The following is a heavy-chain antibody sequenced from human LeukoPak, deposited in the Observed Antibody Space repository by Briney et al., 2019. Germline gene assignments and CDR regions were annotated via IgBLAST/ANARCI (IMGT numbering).Heavy chain of an antibody. CDR1: GFTFSSYS. CDR3: GRDGSGFGELLD. D-gene: IGHD3-10*01. CDR2: IMHSSSYI. J-gene: IGHJ4*02. Sequence: GGSLRLSCAASGFTFSSYSMNWVRQAPGKGRECVSSIMHSSSYIYYADSVKGRFTISRDNAKNSLYLQMSSLRAEDTAVYYCGRDGSGFGELLDWGQGTLVAVSS. V-gene: IGHV3-21*01.